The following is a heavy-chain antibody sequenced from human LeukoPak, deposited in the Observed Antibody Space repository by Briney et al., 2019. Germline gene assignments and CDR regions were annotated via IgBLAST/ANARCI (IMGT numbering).Heavy chain of an antibody. D-gene: IGHD3-10*01. Sequence: SETLSLTCTVSGGSISSYYWNWIRQPPGKGLEWIGYIYYSGSTNYNPSLKSRVTISVDTSKNQFSLKLSSVTAADTAVYYCARVGAMYYYGSGPHWFDPWGQGTLVTVSS. CDR3: ARVGAMYYYGSGPHWFDP. CDR2: IYYSGST. J-gene: IGHJ5*02. CDR1: GGSISSYY. V-gene: IGHV4-59*01.